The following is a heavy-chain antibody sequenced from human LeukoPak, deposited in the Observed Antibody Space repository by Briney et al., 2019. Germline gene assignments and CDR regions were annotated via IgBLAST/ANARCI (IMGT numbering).Heavy chain of an antibody. CDR3: ATTRDKVGALDY. CDR2: ISRNGNST. D-gene: IGHD1-26*01. Sequence: PGGSLRLSCSASGFIFSDYNMYWVRQAPGKGPEYVSAISRNGNSTHYADSVKGRFTISRDNSKNTLYLQMNSLRAEDTAVYYCATTRDKVGALDYWGQGTLVTVSS. CDR1: GFIFSDYN. V-gene: IGHV3-64*04. J-gene: IGHJ4*02.